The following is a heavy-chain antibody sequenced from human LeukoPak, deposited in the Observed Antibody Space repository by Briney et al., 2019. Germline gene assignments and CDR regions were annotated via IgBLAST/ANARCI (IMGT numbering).Heavy chain of an antibody. CDR1: GYTFTNYD. Sequence: ASVKVSCKASGYTFTNYDINWVRPATGQGLEWMAWMNPRSGDSRSAQKFQGRLTLTRDTSITTAYMELSTLRSDDTAVYFCATGLEVPADINAWGQGTQVTVSS. CDR3: ATGLEVPADINA. D-gene: IGHD2-2*02. CDR2: MNPRSGDS. V-gene: IGHV1-8*01. J-gene: IGHJ4*02.